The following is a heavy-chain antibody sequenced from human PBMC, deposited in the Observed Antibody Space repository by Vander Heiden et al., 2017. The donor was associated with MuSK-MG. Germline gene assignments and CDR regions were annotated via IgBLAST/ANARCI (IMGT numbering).Heavy chain of an antibody. V-gene: IGHV4-39*01. CDR2: VYGSGAA. CDR1: GDSFGRSTYH. J-gene: IGHJ2*01. Sequence: QVQLQESGPGLVKPLETLSLTCTMSGDSFGRSTYHWGSIRQLPGKGLEWLGAVYGSGAAYYNLSLRSRLNIHLDTSKKQFSLNVTSVTASDTATYYCVRRFFGHSWYNWRFDIWGRGILVTVAS. CDR3: VRRFFGHSWYNWRFDI. D-gene: IGHD1-1*01.